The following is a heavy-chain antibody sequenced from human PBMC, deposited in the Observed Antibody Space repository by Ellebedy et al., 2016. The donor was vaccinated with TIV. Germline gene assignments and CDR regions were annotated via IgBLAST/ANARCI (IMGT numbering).Heavy chain of an antibody. V-gene: IGHV4-4*02. D-gene: IGHD2-15*01. CDR3: VENGYYSLDH. CDR1: GGSVSSTSW. CDR2: IFHSGST. J-gene: IGHJ4*02. Sequence: SETLSLXXAVSGGSVSSTSWWSWVRQSPGKGLEWIGEIFHSGSTIYNPSLKSRVTISVDKSKNQLSLKLSSVIAADTAVYYCVENGYYSLDHWGQGTLVTVSS.